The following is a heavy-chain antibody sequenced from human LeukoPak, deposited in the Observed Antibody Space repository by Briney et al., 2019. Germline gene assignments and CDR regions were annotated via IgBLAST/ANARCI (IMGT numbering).Heavy chain of an antibody. V-gene: IGHV4-59*01. CDR3: AREHYGSGSFDY. CDR1: GGSISSYY. D-gene: IGHD3-10*01. J-gene: IGHJ4*02. CDR2: IYYSGST. Sequence: SETLSLTCTVSGGSISSYYWSWIRQPPGKGVEWIGYIYYSGSTNYNPSLKSRVTISVDTSKNQSSLKLSSVTAADTAVYYCAREHYGSGSFDYWGQGTLVTVSS.